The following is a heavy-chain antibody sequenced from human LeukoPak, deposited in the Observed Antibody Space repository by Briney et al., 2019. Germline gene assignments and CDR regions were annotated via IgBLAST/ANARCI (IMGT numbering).Heavy chain of an antibody. Sequence: SETLSLTCAVYGGSFSGYYGSWIRQPPGKGLEWIGEINHNGSTNYNPSLKSRVTISVDTSKNQFSLKLSSVTAADTAVYYCARGVWVVVVAATNDAFDIWGQGTMVTVSS. CDR2: INHNGST. D-gene: IGHD2-15*01. CDR1: GGSFSGYY. V-gene: IGHV4-34*01. CDR3: ARGVWVVVVAATNDAFDI. J-gene: IGHJ3*02.